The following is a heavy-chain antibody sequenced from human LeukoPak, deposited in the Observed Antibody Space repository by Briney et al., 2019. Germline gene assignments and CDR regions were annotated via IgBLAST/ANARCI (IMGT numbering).Heavy chain of an antibody. J-gene: IGHJ3*02. D-gene: IGHD3-10*01. CDR2: MNPNSGNT. V-gene: IGHV1-8*01. CDR3: ARGMGSGSSDAFDI. Sequence: MNPNSGNTGYAQKFQGRVTMTRNTSISTAYMELSSLRSEDTAVYYCARGMGSGSSDAFDIWGQGTMVTVSS.